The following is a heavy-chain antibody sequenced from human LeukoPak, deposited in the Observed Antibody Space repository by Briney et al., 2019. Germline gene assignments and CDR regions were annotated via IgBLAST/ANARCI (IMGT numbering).Heavy chain of an antibody. J-gene: IGHJ4*02. CDR3: ARSKRDIVATIGY. Sequence: GGSLRLSCAASGFTFSDYEMNWVRQAPGKGLEWLSYISSGGYTADYADSAKGRFTISRDNAKNSVYLQMHSLRAEDTGLYYCARSKRDIVATIGYWGQGTLVAVSS. CDR1: GFTFSDYE. V-gene: IGHV3-48*03. D-gene: IGHD5-12*01. CDR2: ISSGGYTA.